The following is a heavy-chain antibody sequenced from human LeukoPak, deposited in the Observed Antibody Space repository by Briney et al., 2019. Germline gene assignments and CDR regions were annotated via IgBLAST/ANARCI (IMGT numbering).Heavy chain of an antibody. CDR1: GFTFSSYA. D-gene: IGHD6-19*01. V-gene: IGHV3-23*01. Sequence: GGSLRLSCAASGFTFSSYAMSWVRQAPGKGQELVSAISGSGGSTYYADSVKGRFTISRDNSKNTLCLQMNSLRAEDTAVYYCAKDQRQWAEYFQHWGQGTLVTVSS. CDR2: ISGSGGST. J-gene: IGHJ1*01. CDR3: AKDQRQWAEYFQH.